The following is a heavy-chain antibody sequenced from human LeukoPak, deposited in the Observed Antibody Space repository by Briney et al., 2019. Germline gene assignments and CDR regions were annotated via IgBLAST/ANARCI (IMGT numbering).Heavy chain of an antibody. D-gene: IGHD3-22*01. CDR2: VGTNGDVT. CDR3: AKANYYDMSFPFDY. J-gene: IGHJ4*02. V-gene: IGHV3-23*01. Sequence: GGSLRLSCVASGLTFNSHSMSWVRQAPGMGLEWVSVVGTNGDVTFYADSVKGRFTISRDNSKNTLFLQMNSLRAEDTAVYYCAKANYYDMSFPFDYWGQGTLVTVSS. CDR1: GLTFNSHS.